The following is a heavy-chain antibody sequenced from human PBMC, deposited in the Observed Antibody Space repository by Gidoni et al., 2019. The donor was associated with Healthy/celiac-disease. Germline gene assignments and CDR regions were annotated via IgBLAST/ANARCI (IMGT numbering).Heavy chain of an antibody. V-gene: IGHV3-53*04. J-gene: IGHJ4*02. D-gene: IGHD5-18*01. CDR1: VFTVSSNY. Sequence: EVQLVESGGGLVQSGGSLGLSCAASVFTVSSNYISWVCQAPGKGLEWVSVICSGGSTYYADSVKGRFTISRHNSKNSLYRQMNSRGAEDKAVYYCARDRGAMVCDYWGQGTLVTVSS. CDR2: ICSGGST. CDR3: ARDRGAMVCDY.